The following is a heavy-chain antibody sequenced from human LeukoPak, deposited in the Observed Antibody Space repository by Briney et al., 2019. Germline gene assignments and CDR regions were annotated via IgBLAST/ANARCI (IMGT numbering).Heavy chain of an antibody. Sequence: SETLSLTCTVSGGSISIYYWNWIRQPPGKGLEWTGSIYHSGSTTYNPSLKSRVTISGDTSKNQFSLKLTSVTAADTAVYYCTRDRELGFWGQGTLVTVSS. J-gene: IGHJ4*02. CDR3: TRDRELGF. CDR2: IYHSGST. V-gene: IGHV4-59*01. CDR1: GGSISIYY. D-gene: IGHD1-26*01.